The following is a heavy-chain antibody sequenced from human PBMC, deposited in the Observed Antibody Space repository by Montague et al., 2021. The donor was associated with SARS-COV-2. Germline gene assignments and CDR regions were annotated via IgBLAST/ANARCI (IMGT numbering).Heavy chain of an antibody. CDR2: IYYSGTT. D-gene: IGHD3-9*01. V-gene: IGHV4-39*07. CDR1: GGSISSSRYY. J-gene: IGHJ6*02. CDR3: ARGGSLRCVILIGPCHYYYGMDV. Sequence: SETLSLTCTVSGGSISSSRYYWGWIRQPPGKGLEWIGSIYYSGTTYYNPSLKSRVTISIDTSKNQFSLKLSSVTAADTAVYYCARGGSLRCVILIGPCHYYYGMDVWGQGTTVTVSS.